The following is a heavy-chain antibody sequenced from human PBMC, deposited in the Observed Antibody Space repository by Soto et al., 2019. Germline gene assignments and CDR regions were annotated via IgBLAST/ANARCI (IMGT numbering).Heavy chain of an antibody. J-gene: IGHJ6*02. CDR1: GFTVSSNY. D-gene: IGHD6-13*01. CDR2: IYSGGST. CDR3: ARGVLSSSWYDYYYGMDV. V-gene: IGHV3-66*01. Sequence: EVQLVESGGGLVQPGGSLRLSCAASGFTVSSNYMSWVRQAPGKGLEWVSIIYSGGSTYYADSVKGRFTISRDNSKNTLYLQMNSLRAEDTAVYYCARGVLSSSWYDYYYGMDVWGQGTTVTVSS.